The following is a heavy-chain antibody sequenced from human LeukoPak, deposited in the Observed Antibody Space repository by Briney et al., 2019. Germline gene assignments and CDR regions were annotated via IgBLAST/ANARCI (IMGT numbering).Heavy chain of an antibody. Sequence: PGGSLRLSCAASGFTFSDYYMSWVRQAPGKGLEWVANINQDGSEKYYVDSVKGRFTISRDNAKNSLYLQMNSLRAEDTAVYYCARTRTTVTYYFDYWGQGTLVTVSS. CDR3: ARTRTTVTYYFDY. CDR2: INQDGSEK. J-gene: IGHJ4*02. CDR1: GFTFSDYY. D-gene: IGHD4-17*01. V-gene: IGHV3-7*01.